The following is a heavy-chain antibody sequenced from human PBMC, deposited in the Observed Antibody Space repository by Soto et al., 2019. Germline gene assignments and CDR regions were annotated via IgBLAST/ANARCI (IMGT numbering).Heavy chain of an antibody. CDR2: ICDSGST. CDR3: ARQGCRACFLDY. CDR1: GGSISSFY. D-gene: IGHD2-15*01. V-gene: IGHV4-59*08. Sequence: SAPHSHTCTVAGGSISSFYWSWIRKPPGHGQEWLGYICDSGSTTYNPSLKSRVTISVDTSKNQFSLTLSSVTAADTAVYSCARQGCRACFLDYWGQGTLVTVS. J-gene: IGHJ4*02.